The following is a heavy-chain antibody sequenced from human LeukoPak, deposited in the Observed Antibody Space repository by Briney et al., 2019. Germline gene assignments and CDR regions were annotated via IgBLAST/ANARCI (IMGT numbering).Heavy chain of an antibody. J-gene: IGHJ3*02. D-gene: IGHD2-2*02. CDR2: INGDGSSV. CDR1: GFIFSNYW. Sequence: GGSLRLSCAASGFIFSNYWMHWVRQAPGKGLVWVSRINGDGSSVSYADSVKGRFTISRDNSKNTLYLQMNSLRAEDTAVYYCAREGYCSSTSCYTLGDAFDIWGQGTMVTVSS. CDR3: AREGYCSSTSCYTLGDAFDI. V-gene: IGHV3-74*01.